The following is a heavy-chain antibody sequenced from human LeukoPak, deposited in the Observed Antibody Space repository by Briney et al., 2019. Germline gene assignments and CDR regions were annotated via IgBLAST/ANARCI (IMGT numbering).Heavy chain of an antibody. D-gene: IGHD1-20*01. CDR2: ISAYNGNT. CDR1: GYIFTNYD. Sequence: ASVKVSCKTSGYIFTNYDLSWVRQAPGQGLEWMGWISAYNGNTNYAQKLQGRVTMTTDTSTSTAYMELRSLRSDDTAVYYCARDLSIAGTGHAFDIWGQGTMVTVSS. CDR3: ARDLSIAGTGHAFDI. J-gene: IGHJ3*02. V-gene: IGHV1-18*01.